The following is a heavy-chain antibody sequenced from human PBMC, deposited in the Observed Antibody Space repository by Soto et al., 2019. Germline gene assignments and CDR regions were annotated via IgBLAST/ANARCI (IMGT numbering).Heavy chain of an antibody. V-gene: IGHV1-18*04. CDR1: GYTFTSYG. Sequence: ASMKVSCKASGYTFTSYGISWVRQAPGQGLEWVGWISAYNGNTNYAQKLQGRVTMTTDTSTSTAYMELRSLRSDDTAVYYCARGGYCSSTSCWNWFDPWGQGTLVTVSS. D-gene: IGHD2-2*01. CDR3: ARGGYCSSTSCWNWFDP. J-gene: IGHJ5*02. CDR2: ISAYNGNT.